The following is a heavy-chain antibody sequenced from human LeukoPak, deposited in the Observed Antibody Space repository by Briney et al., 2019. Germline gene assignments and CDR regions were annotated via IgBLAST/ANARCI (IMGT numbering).Heavy chain of an antibody. V-gene: IGHV3-7*01. J-gene: IGHJ2*01. CDR2: IKQDGSEK. CDR3: ARVTEPIGYYGGNSGYFDL. D-gene: IGHD4-23*01. CDR1: GFTFSSYW. Sequence: GGSLRLPCAASGFTFSSYWMSWVRQAPGKGLEWVANIKQDGSEKYYVDSVKGRFTISRDNAKNSLYLQMNSLRAEDTAVYYCARVTEPIGYYGGNSGYFDLWGRGTLVTVSS.